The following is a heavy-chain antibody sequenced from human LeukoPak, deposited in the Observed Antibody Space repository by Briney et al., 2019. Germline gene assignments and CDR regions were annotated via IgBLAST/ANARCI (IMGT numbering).Heavy chain of an antibody. J-gene: IGHJ5*02. CDR3: ARDGGLSSSWYRGWFDP. V-gene: IGHV3-33*01. D-gene: IGHD6-13*01. CDR2: IWYDGSNK. CDR1: GFTFSSYG. Sequence: GGSLRLSCAASGFTFSSYGMHWVRQAPGKGLEWVAVIWYDGSNKYCADSVKGRFTISRDNSKNTLYLQMNSLRAEDTAVYYCARDGGLSSSWYRGWFDPWGQGTLVTVSS.